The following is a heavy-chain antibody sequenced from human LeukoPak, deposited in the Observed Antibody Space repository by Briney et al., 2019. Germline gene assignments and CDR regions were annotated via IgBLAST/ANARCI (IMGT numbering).Heavy chain of an antibody. J-gene: IGHJ6*02. D-gene: IGHD5-18*01. CDR3: ARGLEIGYSYGFKSYYYYGMDV. V-gene: IGHV1-69*01. CDR2: IIPIFGTA. CDR1: GGTFSSYA. Sequence: SVKVSCKASGGTFSSYAISWVRQAPGQGLEWMGEIIPIFGTANYAQKFQGRVTITADESTSTAYMELSSLRSGDTAVYYRARGLEIGYSYGFKSYYYYGMDVWGQGTTVTVSS.